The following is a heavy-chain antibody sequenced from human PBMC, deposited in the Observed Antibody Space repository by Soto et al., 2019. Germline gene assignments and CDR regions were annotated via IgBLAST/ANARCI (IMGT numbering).Heavy chain of an antibody. CDR1: GGSISSSSYY. J-gene: IGHJ4*02. CDR3: ARIIVVVTASPFDY. V-gene: IGHV4-39*01. D-gene: IGHD2-21*02. Sequence: XETLSLTCTVSGGSISSSSYYWGWIRQPPGKGLEWVGSIYYSGSTYYNPSLKSRVTISVDTSKNQFSLKLSSVTAADTAVYYCARIIVVVTASPFDYWGQGTLVTVSS. CDR2: IYYSGST.